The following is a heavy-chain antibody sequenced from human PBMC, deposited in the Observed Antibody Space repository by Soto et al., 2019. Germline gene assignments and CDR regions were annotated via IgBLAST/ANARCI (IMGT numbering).Heavy chain of an antibody. CDR2: ETADGGT. J-gene: IGHJ3*02. Sequence: EGQVLESGGGLVQPGGSLRLSCEGSGFTVSSHAMTWIRQAPGKGPEWVSTETADGGTYYADSVKGRFAMSRDTSENTLYLQMNSLGAEDTAAYYCAPHVSCSGGSCQYDAFAIRGQGTMVTVSS. D-gene: IGHD2-15*01. V-gene: IGHV3-23*01. CDR3: APHVSCSGGSCQYDAFAI. CDR1: GFTVSSHA.